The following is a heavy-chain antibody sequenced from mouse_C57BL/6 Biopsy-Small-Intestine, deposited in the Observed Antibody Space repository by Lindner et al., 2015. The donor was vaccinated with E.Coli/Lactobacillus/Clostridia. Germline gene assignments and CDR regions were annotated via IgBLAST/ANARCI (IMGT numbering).Heavy chain of an antibody. J-gene: IGHJ2*01. Sequence: VQLQESGPELVKPGASVKISCKASGYKFTDYSMDWVKQSHGKSLEWIGYIYPNNGGTGYNQKFKSKATSTVDKSSSTAYMELHSLTSEDSAVYYCARLTYLGWWGQGTTLTVSS. CDR3: ARLTYLGW. CDR1: GYKFTDYS. V-gene: IGHV1-34*02. D-gene: IGHD1-3*01. CDR2: IYPNNGGT.